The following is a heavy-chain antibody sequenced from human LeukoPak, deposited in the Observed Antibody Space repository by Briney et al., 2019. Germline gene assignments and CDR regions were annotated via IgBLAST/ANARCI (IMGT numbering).Heavy chain of an antibody. CDR3: ARDKTDDYGDYVKNWFDP. CDR2: IYYSGST. Sequence: SETLSLTCTVSGGSISSCYWSWIRQPPGKGLEWIGSIYYSGSTYYNPSLKSRVTISVDTSKNQFSLKLSSVTAADTAVYYCARDKTDDYGDYVKNWFDPWGQGTLVTVS. J-gene: IGHJ5*02. CDR1: GGSISSCY. V-gene: IGHV4-39*07. D-gene: IGHD4-17*01.